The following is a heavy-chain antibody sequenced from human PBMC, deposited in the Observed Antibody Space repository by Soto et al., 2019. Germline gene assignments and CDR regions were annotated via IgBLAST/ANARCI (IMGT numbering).Heavy chain of an antibody. J-gene: IGHJ4*02. CDR2: ISSSGSFK. CDR3: ARDPPTGPTLEWADS. V-gene: IGHV3-21*01. Sequence: EVQLVESGGGLVKPGGSLRLSCAASGFSFSSDSMGWVRQAPGKGLEWVSSISSSGSFKNYADSVKGRFTISRDNAKNSLYLLLSGLKEEDTAVYYCARDPPTGPTLEWADSWGQGTLVTVSS. D-gene: IGHD3-3*01. CDR1: GFSFSSDS.